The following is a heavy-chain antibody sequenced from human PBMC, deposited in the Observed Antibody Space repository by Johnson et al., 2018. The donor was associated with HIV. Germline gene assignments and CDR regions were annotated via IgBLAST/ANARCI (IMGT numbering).Heavy chain of an antibody. CDR1: GFTFNSYA. CDR3: ARAYSSG. CDR2: ISYDGSNK. D-gene: IGHD6-19*01. Sequence: QVRLVESGGGVVQPGRSLRLSCAASGFTFNSYAMHWVRQAPGKGLEWVAIISYDGSNKYYADSVKGRFTISRDNSKNTLYPQMNSLRAEDTAIYYCARAYSSGWGQGTMVSVSS. V-gene: IGHV3-30*04. J-gene: IGHJ3*01.